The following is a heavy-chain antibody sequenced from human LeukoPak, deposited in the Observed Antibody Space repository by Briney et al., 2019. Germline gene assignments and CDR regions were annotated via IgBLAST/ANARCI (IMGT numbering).Heavy chain of an antibody. Sequence: SETLSLTCTVSGGSISSYYWSWIRQPPGKGLEWVGYIYYSGSTNYNPSLKSRVTISVDTSKNQFSLKLSSVTAADTAVYYCARPDSYGSNWPFDYWGQGTLVTVSS. D-gene: IGHD5-18*01. CDR2: IYYSGST. J-gene: IGHJ4*02. CDR1: GGSISSYY. CDR3: ARPDSYGSNWPFDY. V-gene: IGHV4-59*12.